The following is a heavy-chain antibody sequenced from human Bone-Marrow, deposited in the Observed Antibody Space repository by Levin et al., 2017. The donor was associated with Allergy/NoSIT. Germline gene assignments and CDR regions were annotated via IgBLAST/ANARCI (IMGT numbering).Heavy chain of an antibody. CDR1: GFTFSSYS. CDR3: AGRLRLGEQAAFDI. Sequence: GSLRLPCAASGFTFSSYSMNWVRQAPGKGLEWVSSISSSSSYIYHADPVKGRFTISRDNAKNSLYLQMNSLRAEDTAVYYCAGRLRLGEQAAFDIWGHGTMVTVSA. D-gene: IGHD3-16*01. CDR2: ISSSSSYI. V-gene: IGHV3-21*01. J-gene: IGHJ3*02.